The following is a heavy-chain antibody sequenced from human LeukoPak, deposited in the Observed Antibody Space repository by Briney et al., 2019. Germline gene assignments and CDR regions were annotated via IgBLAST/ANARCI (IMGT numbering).Heavy chain of an antibody. CDR2: IDKSGST. D-gene: IGHD4-11*01. V-gene: IGHV4-59*01. Sequence: SETLSLTCTVSRASLSSDYWSWVRQPPGKGLQWIGYIDKSGSTNYNPSLKSRVAISLDTSKNQFSLNLNSVTAADTAVYYCARAGTMTTVTGNVGYYYMDVWGKGTTVTVSS. CDR3: ARAGTMTTVTGNVGYYYMDV. J-gene: IGHJ6*03. CDR1: RASLSSDY.